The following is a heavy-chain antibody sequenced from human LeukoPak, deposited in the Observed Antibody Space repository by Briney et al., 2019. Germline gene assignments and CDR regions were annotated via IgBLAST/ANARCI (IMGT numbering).Heavy chain of an antibody. V-gene: IGHV1-69*13. D-gene: IGHD3-3*01. CDR1: GGTFSSYA. J-gene: IGHJ4*02. Sequence: GASVKVSCKASGGTFSSYAISWVRQAPGRGLEWMGGIIPIFGTANYAQKFQGRVTITADESTSTAYMELSSLRAEDTAVYYCARDRSWYYDFWSGYNYWGQGTLVTVSS. CDR3: ARDRSWYYDFWSGYNY. CDR2: IIPIFGTA.